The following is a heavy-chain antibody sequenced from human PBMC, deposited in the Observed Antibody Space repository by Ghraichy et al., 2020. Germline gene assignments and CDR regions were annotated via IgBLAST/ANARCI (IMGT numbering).Heavy chain of an antibody. J-gene: IGHJ4*02. V-gene: IGHV2-5*01. CDR2: IYWNDDK. CDR1: GFSLRTSGVG. D-gene: IGHD3-10*01. CDR3: AHLARLWDSASGNYLSGPFDY. Sequence: SGPTLVKPTQTLTLTCTFSGFSLRTSGVGVAWIRQPPGKALEWLALIYWNDDKRYTPSLQNRVTITKDTSRNRVVLTMANLDAVDTATYYCAHLARLWDSASGNYLSGPFDYWGQGTLVTVSS.